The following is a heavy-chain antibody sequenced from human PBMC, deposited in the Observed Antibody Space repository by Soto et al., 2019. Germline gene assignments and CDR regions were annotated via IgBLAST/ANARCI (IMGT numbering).Heavy chain of an antibody. CDR3: ARGASSTWSVNWFDP. V-gene: IGHV4-59*01. CDR2: IYYSGST. Sequence: PSETLSLTCTVSGGSISSYYWSWIRQPPGKGLEWIGYIYYSGSTNYNPSLKSRVTISVDTSKNQFSLKLSSVTAADPAVYCCARGASSTWSVNWFDPWGQGTLVTVSS. CDR1: GGSISSYY. D-gene: IGHD6-13*01. J-gene: IGHJ5*02.